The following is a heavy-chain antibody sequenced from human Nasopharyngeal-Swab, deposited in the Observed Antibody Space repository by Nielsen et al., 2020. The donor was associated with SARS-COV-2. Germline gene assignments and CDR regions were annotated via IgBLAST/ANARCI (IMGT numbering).Heavy chain of an antibody. D-gene: IGHD3-3*01. CDR3: TRGNHRVTIFGVVTTGDYGMDV. V-gene: IGHV3-49*03. Sequence: GESLKISCAASGFTFSDYYMSWFRQAPGKGLEWVGFIRSKAYGGTTEYAASVKGRFTISRDDSKSIAYLQMNSLKTEDTAVYYCTRGNHRVTIFGVVTTGDYGMDVWGQGTTVTVSS. CDR2: IRSKAYGGTT. J-gene: IGHJ6*02. CDR1: GFTFSDYY.